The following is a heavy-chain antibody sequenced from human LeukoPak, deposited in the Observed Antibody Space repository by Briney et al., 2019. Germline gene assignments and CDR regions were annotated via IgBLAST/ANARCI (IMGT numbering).Heavy chain of an antibody. J-gene: IGHJ4*02. CDR1: GFTFNNYA. CDR3: AGLVATGF. D-gene: IGHD5-12*01. V-gene: IGHV3-30*04. Sequence: GGSLRLSCAASGFTFNNYAMHWVRQAPGKGLEWGAVISYDGNNKYYADSVKGRFTISRDNSKNTVYLQMNSLRAEDTAVYYCAGLVATGFWGQGTLVTVSS. CDR2: ISYDGNNK.